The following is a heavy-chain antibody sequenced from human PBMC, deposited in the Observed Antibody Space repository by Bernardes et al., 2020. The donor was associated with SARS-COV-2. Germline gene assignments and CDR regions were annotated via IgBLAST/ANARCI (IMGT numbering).Heavy chain of an antibody. J-gene: IGHJ4*02. CDR1: GFTFSVYA. CDR2: INADGSTT. D-gene: IGHD3-10*01. CDR3: AKSAFISGRGYYIDY. V-gene: IGHV3-23*01. Sequence: GSVSISCAASGFTFSVYAMSWVRQAPGQGLEWVSRINADGSTTDYADAVRGRFTISRDNAKNTLLLQMNGLRADDTSLYYCAKSAFISGRGYYIDYWPQGTLVTVSS.